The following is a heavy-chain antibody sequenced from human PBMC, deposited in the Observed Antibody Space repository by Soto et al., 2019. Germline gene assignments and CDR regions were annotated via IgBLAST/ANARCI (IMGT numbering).Heavy chain of an antibody. D-gene: IGHD2-2*01. CDR1: GFTISNYG. CDR3: ATTRVGPCSSSICFSGIFDGMDV. J-gene: IGHJ6*02. Sequence: QVQLVESGGGVVQPGRSLRLSCAASGFTISNYGMHWVPQAPGKGLEWVAVISYDGTITYYADSVKGRFTISRDNSKNTLYLQMNSLRTEDTAVYYCATTRVGPCSSSICFSGIFDGMDVWGQGTTVTVSS. CDR2: ISYDGTIT. V-gene: IGHV3-30-3*01.